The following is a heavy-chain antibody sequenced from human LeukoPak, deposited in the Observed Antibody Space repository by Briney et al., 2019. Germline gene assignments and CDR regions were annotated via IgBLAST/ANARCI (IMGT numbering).Heavy chain of an antibody. J-gene: IGHJ4*02. V-gene: IGHV4-31*03. CDR2: IYYSGSA. CDR1: GGAIGSDGYY. D-gene: IGHD3-10*01. Sequence: TLSLTCSVSGGAIGSDGYYWNWIRQHPGKGLEWIGYIYYSGSASYNPSLKSRVTISVDTSKNQFSLRLSSVTAADTAVYYCARGRFYGFSGDSWGQGSLVTVSS. CDR3: ARGRFYGFSGDS.